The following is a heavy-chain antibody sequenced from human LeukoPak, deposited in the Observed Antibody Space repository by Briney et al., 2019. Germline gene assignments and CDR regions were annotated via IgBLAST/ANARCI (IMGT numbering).Heavy chain of an antibody. CDR2: ISSSSSYI. CDR3: ARATRGVASNFDY. V-gene: IGHV3-21*01. D-gene: IGHD2-15*01. Sequence: GGSLRLSCAASGFTFSSYSMNWVRQAPGKGLEWVSSISSSSSYIYYADSVRGRFTISRDNAKNSLYLQMNSLRAEETAVYYCARATRGVASNFDYWGQGTLVTVSS. J-gene: IGHJ4*02. CDR1: GFTFSSYS.